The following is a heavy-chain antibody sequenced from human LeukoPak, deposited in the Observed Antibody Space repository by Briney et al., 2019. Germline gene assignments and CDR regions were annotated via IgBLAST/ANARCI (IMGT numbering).Heavy chain of an antibody. J-gene: IGHJ5*01. CDR3: ASGYSSGWFGY. CDR2: ISAYNGNT. CDR1: GYTFTSYG. V-gene: IGHV1-18*01. Sequence: ASVKVSCKASGYTFTSYGISWVRQAPGKGLEWMGWISAYNGNTNYAQKLQGRVTMTTDTSTSTAYMELRSPRSDDTAVYYCASGYSSGWFGYWGQGTLVTVSS. D-gene: IGHD6-19*01.